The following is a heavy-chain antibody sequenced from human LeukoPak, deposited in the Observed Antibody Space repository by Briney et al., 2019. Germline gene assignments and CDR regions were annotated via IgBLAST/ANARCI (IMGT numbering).Heavy chain of an antibody. CDR1: GFTFSNYW. CDR3: ATYSSLNRREFQY. D-gene: IGHD3-22*01. Sequence: GGSLRLSCEGSGFTFSNYWMGWVRQAPGKGLQWVANIKTDGSEKYYVDPVKGRLTISRDNAKNSLYLQMNSLRAEDTAVYYCATYSSLNRREFQYWGQGTLLTVSS. V-gene: IGHV3-7*01. CDR2: IKTDGSEK. J-gene: IGHJ1*01.